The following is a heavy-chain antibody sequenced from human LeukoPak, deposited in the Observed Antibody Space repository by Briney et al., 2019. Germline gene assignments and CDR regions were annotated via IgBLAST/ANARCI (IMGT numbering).Heavy chain of an antibody. CDR3: AKEVGNCWRPLDY. D-gene: IGHD3-3*01. J-gene: IGHJ4*02. CDR2: IKKNGENT. V-gene: IGHV3-23*01. CDR1: GFTFSDSA. Sequence: GGSLRLSCAASGFTFSDSAMHSVRRAPGKGLEWVSGIKKNGENTYYSDSVKGRFTISRDNSKNTLYLQMNSLRADDTAVYHCAKEVGNCWRPLDYWGQGTLVTVSS.